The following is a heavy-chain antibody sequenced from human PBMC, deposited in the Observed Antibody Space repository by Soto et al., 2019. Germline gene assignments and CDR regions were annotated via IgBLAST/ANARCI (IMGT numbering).Heavy chain of an antibody. J-gene: IGHJ4*02. V-gene: IGHV3-15*01. D-gene: IGHD2-15*01. Sequence: EVQLVESGGGLVEPGGSLRLSCAGSGFSFSNAWMSWVRQAPGKGLEWVGRIKSKTDGGTTDYIAPVKGRFTISRDDSISMLYLQINSLKTEHTAMYYCTTDSTQTFCDGGSCSAIQTKIHDSWGQGTLVTVSS. CDR1: GFSFSNAW. CDR2: IKSKTDGGTT. CDR3: TTDSTQTFCDGGSCSAIQTKIHDS.